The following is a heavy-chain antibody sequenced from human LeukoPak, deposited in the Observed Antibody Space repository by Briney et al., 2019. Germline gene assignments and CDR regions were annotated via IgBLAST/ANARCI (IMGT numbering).Heavy chain of an antibody. J-gene: IGHJ6*03. CDR3: AKVPSSGYYYYYMDV. V-gene: IGHV3-23*01. Sequence: PGGSLRLSCAASGFTFSSYATSWVRQAPGKGLEWVSAISGSGGSTYYADSVKGRFTISRDNSKNTLYLQMNSLRAEDTAVYHCAKVPSSGYYYYYMDVWGKGTTVTVSS. CDR2: ISGSGGST. CDR1: GFTFSSYA. D-gene: IGHD6-6*01.